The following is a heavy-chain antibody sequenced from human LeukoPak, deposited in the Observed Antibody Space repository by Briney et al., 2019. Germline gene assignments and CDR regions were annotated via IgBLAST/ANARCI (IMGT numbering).Heavy chain of an antibody. Sequence: GESLKISCNSSGYSLTSYWIGWVRHIPGKGLEWMGNIYPGDSDTRYSTSFQGQITISANKSISTAYLQWSSLKASDTAMYYCARHLPGIAAAANDYWGQGTLVTVSS. D-gene: IGHD6-13*01. J-gene: IGHJ4*02. CDR1: GYSLTSYW. V-gene: IGHV5-51*01. CDR2: IYPGDSDT. CDR3: ARHLPGIAAAANDY.